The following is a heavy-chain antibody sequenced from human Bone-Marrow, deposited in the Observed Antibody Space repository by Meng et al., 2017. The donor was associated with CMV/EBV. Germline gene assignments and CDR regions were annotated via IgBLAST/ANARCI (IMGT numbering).Heavy chain of an antibody. CDR1: GFTFSSYA. D-gene: IGHD6-19*01. Sequence: GESLKISCAASGFTFSSYAMSWVRQAPGKGLEWVSAISGSGGSTYYADSVKGRFTISRDNAKNSLYLQMNSLRAEDTAVYYCARAPLGYSSGWYDYWGQGTLVTVSS. V-gene: IGHV3-23*01. CDR2: ISGSGGST. CDR3: ARAPLGYSSGWYDY. J-gene: IGHJ4*02.